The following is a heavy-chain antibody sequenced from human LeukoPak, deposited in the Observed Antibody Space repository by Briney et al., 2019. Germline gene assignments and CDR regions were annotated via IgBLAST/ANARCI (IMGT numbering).Heavy chain of an antibody. CDR2: ISSTSAHI. J-gene: IGHJ3*02. D-gene: IGHD2-2*01. CDR1: GFSFNTYS. V-gene: IGHV3-21*01. Sequence: PGGSLRLSCAASGFSFNTYSMNWVRQAPGKGLEWVSSISSTSAHIFYADSVKGRFSISRDNAKNSLYLQMNSLRVEDTAVYYCTSRYCTTTNCYSLDNWGHGTLVTVSS. CDR3: TSRYCTTTNCYSLDN.